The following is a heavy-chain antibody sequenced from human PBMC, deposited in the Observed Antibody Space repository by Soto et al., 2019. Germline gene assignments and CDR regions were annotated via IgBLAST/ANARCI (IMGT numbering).Heavy chain of an antibody. CDR1: GGSISNYF. V-gene: IGHV4-4*07. CDR3: ARGGQDFWSGPFDY. D-gene: IGHD3-3*01. Sequence: LALTCTVSGGSISNYFCNWIRQPAGKGLEWIGRIDNSGSTNYNPSLKSRITMSADTSRNQFSLKLNSVTAADTAVYYCARGGQDFWSGPFDYWGQGALVTVSS. J-gene: IGHJ4*02. CDR2: IDNSGST.